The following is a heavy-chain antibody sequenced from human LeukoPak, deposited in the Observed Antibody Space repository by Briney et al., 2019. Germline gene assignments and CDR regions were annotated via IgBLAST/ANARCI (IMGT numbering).Heavy chain of an antibody. V-gene: IGHV4-39*01. CDR1: GGSISSSSYY. CDR2: IYYSGST. CDR3: ASIGIAVAGVDY. Sequence: SETLSLTCTVSGGSISSSSYYWGWIRQPPGKGLEWIGSIYYSGSTYYNPSLKSRVTISVDTSKNQFPLKLSSVTAADTAVYYCASIGIAVAGVDYWGQGTLVTVSS. J-gene: IGHJ4*02. D-gene: IGHD6-19*01.